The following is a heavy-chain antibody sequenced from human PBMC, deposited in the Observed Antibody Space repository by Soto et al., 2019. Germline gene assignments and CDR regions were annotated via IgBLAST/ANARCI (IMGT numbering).Heavy chain of an antibody. CDR3: ARLNGYCVSTSCHGYHGMDV. V-gene: IGHV4-39*01. D-gene: IGHD2-2*03. Sequence: SETLSLTCTLSGGTFGSSSCHWGWIRKPPGEGLEWMASIKYSGSTVYNPSLKSRVTISVDTSMNEFSLRLRSVTDTDTAVYYCARLNGYCVSTSCHGYHGMDVWGQGTTVTVSS. CDR1: GGTFGSSSCH. J-gene: IGHJ6*02. CDR2: IKYSGST.